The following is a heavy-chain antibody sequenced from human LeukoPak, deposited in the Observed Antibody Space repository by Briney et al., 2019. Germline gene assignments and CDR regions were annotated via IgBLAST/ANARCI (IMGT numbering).Heavy chain of an antibody. Sequence: PSETLSLTCAVYGGSFSGYYWSWIRQPPGKGLEWIGEIFHSGSTNYSPSLKSRVTISIDKSKNQFSLKLTSVTVADTAVYYCASRLRHLLGYWGQGNLVTVSS. CDR1: GGSFSGYY. V-gene: IGHV4-34*12. J-gene: IGHJ4*02. D-gene: IGHD3-16*01. CDR2: IFHSGST. CDR3: ASRLRHLLGY.